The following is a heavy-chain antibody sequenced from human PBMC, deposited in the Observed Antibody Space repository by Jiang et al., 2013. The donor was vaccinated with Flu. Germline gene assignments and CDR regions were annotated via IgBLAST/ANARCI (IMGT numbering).Heavy chain of an antibody. CDR2: TYYRSKWYN. V-gene: IGHV6-1*01. Sequence: SVSSNSAAWNWIRQSPSRGLEWLGRTYYRSKWYNDYAVSVKSRITINPDTSKNQFSLQLNSVTPEDTAVYYCARGGYSSGWAIDYWGQGTPVTVSS. D-gene: IGHD6-19*01. J-gene: IGHJ4*02. CDR3: ARGGYSSGWAIDY. CDR1: SVSSNSAA.